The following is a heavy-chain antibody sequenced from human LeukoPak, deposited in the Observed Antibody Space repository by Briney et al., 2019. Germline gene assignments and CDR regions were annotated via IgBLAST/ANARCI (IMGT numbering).Heavy chain of an antibody. CDR3: ARDGPMVGISDSGPRDYYYGMDV. Sequence: ASVKVSCKASGYTFTSYYMHWVRQAPGQGLEWMGIINPSGGSTSYAQKFQGRVTMTRDTSRSTVYMELSSLRSEDTAVYYCARDGPMVGISDSGPRDYYYGMDVWGQGTTVTVSS. CDR1: GYTFTSYY. J-gene: IGHJ6*02. CDR2: INPSGGST. V-gene: IGHV1-46*01. D-gene: IGHD2-21*01.